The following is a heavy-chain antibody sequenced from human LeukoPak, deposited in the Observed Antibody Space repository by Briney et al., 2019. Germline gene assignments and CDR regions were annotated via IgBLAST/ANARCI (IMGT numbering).Heavy chain of an antibody. CDR2: IYSGGST. D-gene: IGHD3-10*01. V-gene: IGHV3-53*05. CDR3: AKDFYYYGSGSYFYFAY. J-gene: IGHJ4*02. Sequence: GGSLRLSCAASGFTVSSNYMSWVRQAPGKGLEWVSVIYSGGSTYYADSVKGRFTISRDNSKNTLYLQMNSLRAEDTAVYYCAKDFYYYGSGSYFYFAYWGQGTLVTVSS. CDR1: GFTVSSNY.